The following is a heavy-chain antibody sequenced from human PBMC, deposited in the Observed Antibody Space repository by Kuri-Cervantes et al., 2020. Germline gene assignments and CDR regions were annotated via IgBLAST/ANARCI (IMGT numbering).Heavy chain of an antibody. CDR1: SGSISSYNW. D-gene: IGHD3-16*01. V-gene: IGHV4-4*02. Sequence: SETLSLTCAVSSGSISSYNWWSWVRQPPGKGLEWIGEVFRDGKTNYNPSLKSRLILSVDESQNHLSLSLTSVTAADTAVYYCARGGRMMTFGGEIVSDALDIWGPGTRVTVSS. J-gene: IGHJ4*03. CDR2: VFRDGKT. CDR3: ARGGRMMTFGGEIVSDALDI.